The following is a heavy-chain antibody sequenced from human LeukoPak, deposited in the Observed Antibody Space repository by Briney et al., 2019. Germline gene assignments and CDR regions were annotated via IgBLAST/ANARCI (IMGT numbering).Heavy chain of an antibody. CDR2: ISSSSSYI. V-gene: IGHV3-21*01. D-gene: IGHD4-17*01. CDR3: ARGSTAGNYYYYGMDV. CDR1: GFTFSTFW. Sequence: PGGSLRLSCAASGFTFSTFWMHWVRQVPGKGLEWVSSISSSSSYIYYADSIKGRFTISRDNAKNSLYLQMNSLRAEDTAVYYCARGSTAGNYYYYGMDVWGQGTTVTVSS. J-gene: IGHJ6*02.